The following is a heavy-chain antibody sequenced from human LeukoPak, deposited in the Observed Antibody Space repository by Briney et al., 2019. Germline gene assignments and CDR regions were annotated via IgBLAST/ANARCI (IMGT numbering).Heavy chain of an antibody. CDR3: ARDRQIAY. J-gene: IGHJ4*02. V-gene: IGHV3-7*01. CDR1: GFTFSRHW. Sequence: PGGSLRLSCEASGFTFSRHWMSWVRQAPGQGLEWVANIKQDGSEKHYVDSVKGRFTISRDNAKNSLCLQMNSLRAEDTAVYYCARDRQIAYWGQGTLVTVSS. CDR2: IKQDGSEK.